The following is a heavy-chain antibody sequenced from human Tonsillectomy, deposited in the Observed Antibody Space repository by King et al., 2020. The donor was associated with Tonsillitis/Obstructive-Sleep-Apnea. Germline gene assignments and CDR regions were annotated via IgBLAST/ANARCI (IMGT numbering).Heavy chain of an antibody. D-gene: IGHD6-13*01. J-gene: IGHJ6*02. CDR1: GGSISTYY. Sequence: QLQESGPGLVKPSETLSLTCTVSGGSISTYYWSWIRQPPGKGLEWIGYINNSGSTNYNPSLKSRVTISVNTSKNQFSLKLSSVTAAETAVYFCARNLGIVTAGRDYGLDVWGQGTTVTVSS. CDR2: INNSGST. CDR3: ARNLGIVTAGRDYGLDV. V-gene: IGHV4-59*01.